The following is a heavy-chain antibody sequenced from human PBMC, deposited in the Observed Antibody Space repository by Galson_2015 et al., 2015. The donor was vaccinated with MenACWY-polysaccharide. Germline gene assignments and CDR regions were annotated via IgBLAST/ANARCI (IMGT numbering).Heavy chain of an antibody. CDR3: ARSSSLALGGSSYVTAY. CDR2: ISDGGNNK. CDR1: GFTFSSYV. J-gene: IGHJ4*02. D-gene: IGHD3-16*01. Sequence: SLRLSCAASGFTFSSYVMHWVRQAPGKGLEWVAVISDGGNNKYYTDSVKGRFTISRDNSKNTLYLQMNSLRPEDTAVYYCARSSSLALGGSSYVTAYWGQGTLVTVSS. V-gene: IGHV3-30-3*01.